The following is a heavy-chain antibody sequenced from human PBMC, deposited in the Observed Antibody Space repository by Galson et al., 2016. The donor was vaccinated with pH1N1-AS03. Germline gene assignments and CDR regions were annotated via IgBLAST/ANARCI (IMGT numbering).Heavy chain of an antibody. CDR1: GYTFSNYW. Sequence: QSGAEVKKPGESLKISCKGSGYTFSNYWIVWVRQMPGKGLEWMGIIYPGDSARYSPSFQGQATISADKSLSTAYLQWSSLKASDTGIYYCARRDYNSSYLLPYNWLDPWGQGTLVTVSS. V-gene: IGHV5-51*01. D-gene: IGHD6-13*01. J-gene: IGHJ5*02. CDR2: IYPGDSA. CDR3: ARRDYNSSYLLPYNWLDP.